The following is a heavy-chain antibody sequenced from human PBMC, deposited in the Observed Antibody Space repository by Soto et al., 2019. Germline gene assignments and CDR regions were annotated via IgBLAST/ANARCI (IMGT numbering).Heavy chain of an antibody. J-gene: IGHJ4*02. V-gene: IGHV1-18*01. Sequence: QVQLVQSGADVKKPGASVKVSCKASGYAFTNYGISWVRQAPGQGLEWMGWISAYNGKTNYAQKLQGRVTMTTDTSTSTAYMELRSLRSDDTAVYYCARDIVVVPDAIPHPFDYWGQGTLVTVSS. D-gene: IGHD2-2*01. CDR1: GYAFTNYG. CDR2: ISAYNGKT. CDR3: ARDIVVVPDAIPHPFDY.